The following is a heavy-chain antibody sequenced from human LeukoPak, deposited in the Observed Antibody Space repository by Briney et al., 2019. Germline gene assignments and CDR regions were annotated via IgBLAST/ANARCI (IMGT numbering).Heavy chain of an antibody. V-gene: IGHV3-74*01. Sequence: GGSLRLSCAASGFTLSGYFMSWVRQAPGKGLVWVSRINSDGSAISYADSVKGRFTISRDNAKNTLYLQMNSLRAEDTAVYYCARLIVGDLPPYWGQGTLVTVSS. CDR2: INSDGSAI. CDR3: ARLIVGDLPPY. J-gene: IGHJ4*02. D-gene: IGHD3-22*01. CDR1: GFTLSGYF.